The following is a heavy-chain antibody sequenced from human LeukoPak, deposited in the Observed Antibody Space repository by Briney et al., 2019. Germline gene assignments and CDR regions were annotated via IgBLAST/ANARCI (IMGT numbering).Heavy chain of an antibody. CDR1: GFTVSSNY. J-gene: IGHJ3*02. Sequence: GGSLRLSCAASGFTVSSNYMSWVRQAPGKGLEWVSVIYSGGSTYYADSVKGRFTISRDNSKNTLYLQMNSLRAEDTAVYYCARDLGITGTTLTFDIWGQGTMVTVSS. V-gene: IGHV3-53*01. D-gene: IGHD1-20*01. CDR2: IYSGGST. CDR3: ARDLGITGTTLTFDI.